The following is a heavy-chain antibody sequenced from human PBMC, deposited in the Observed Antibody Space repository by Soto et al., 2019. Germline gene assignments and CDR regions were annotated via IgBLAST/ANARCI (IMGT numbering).Heavy chain of an antibody. V-gene: IGHV4-31*03. D-gene: IGHD3-22*01. CDR1: GGSIKSGGYY. Sequence: QVQLQESGPGLVKPSQILSLTCKVSGGSIKSGGYYWSWIRQHPGKGLEWVGYIYYSGSTYYNPSLKSRLTISTDTSKNQSSLKLSSVTAADTAVYYCARDDLGVVVTWGQGTLVTVSS. CDR2: IYYSGST. J-gene: IGHJ4*02. CDR3: ARDDLGVVVT.